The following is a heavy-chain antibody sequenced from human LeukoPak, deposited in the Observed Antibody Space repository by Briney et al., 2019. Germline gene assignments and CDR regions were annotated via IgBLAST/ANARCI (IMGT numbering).Heavy chain of an antibody. CDR3: AKSNGYGLVDI. J-gene: IGHJ3*02. D-gene: IGHD3-10*01. Sequence: ASVKVSCKASGYTFNTHGICWVRQAPGQGLEYMGWINPVNGNTNYTEKLQGRVTMTIDRVTSTAYMELRSLKSDDTAVYYCAKSNGYGLVDIWGQGTMVTVSS. CDR2: INPVNGNT. CDR1: GYTFNTHG. V-gene: IGHV1-18*01.